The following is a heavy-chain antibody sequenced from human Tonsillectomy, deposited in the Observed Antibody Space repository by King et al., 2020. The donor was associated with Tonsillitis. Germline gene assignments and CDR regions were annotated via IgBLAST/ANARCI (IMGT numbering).Heavy chain of an antibody. J-gene: IGHJ4*02. V-gene: IGHV3-21*01. Sequence: VQLVESGGGLVKPGGSLRLSCAASGFTFSTYSMNWVRQAPGKGLEWVSSITYSSNYIYYADSVRGRFTISRDNAKNSLYLQMNSLRAEDTAVYYCARDLGIGSPFDYWGQGTLVTVSS. CDR2: ITYSSNYI. D-gene: IGHD2-15*01. CDR3: ARDLGIGSPFDY. CDR1: GFTFSTYS.